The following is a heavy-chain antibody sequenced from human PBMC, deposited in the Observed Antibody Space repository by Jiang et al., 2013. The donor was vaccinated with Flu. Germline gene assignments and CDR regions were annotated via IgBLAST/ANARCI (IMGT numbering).Heavy chain of an antibody. D-gene: IGHD3-16*01. J-gene: IGHJ6*02. CDR3: ARETLGSRSSGRYRQYDYAMDV. CDR2: IYSTGST. Sequence: WTWIRQTPGKGLEWIGYIYSTGSTNYNPSLKNRVTISLDTSKDQFSLKLTYVTAADTALYYCARETLGSRSSGRYRQYDYAMDVWGQGTTVTVSS. V-gene: IGHV4-59*01.